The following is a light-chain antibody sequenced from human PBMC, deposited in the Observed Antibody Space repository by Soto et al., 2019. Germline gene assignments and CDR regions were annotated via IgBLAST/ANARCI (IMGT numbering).Light chain of an antibody. J-gene: IGLJ1*01. Sequence: SSYVFWFQHLPGTAPKLLMYNNNQRPSGVPDRVSASKSGTSASLAISGLRSEDEADYYCAAWDDRVSGYVFGTGTKVTVL. CDR3: AAWDDRVSGYV. V-gene: IGLV1-47*02. CDR1: SSY. CDR2: NNN.